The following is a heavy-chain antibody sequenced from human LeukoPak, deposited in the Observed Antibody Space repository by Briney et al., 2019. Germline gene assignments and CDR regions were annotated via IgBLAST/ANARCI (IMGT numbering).Heavy chain of an antibody. CDR2: VYTAGST. J-gene: IGHJ4*02. CDR3: ARGYSSNWNYLDY. Sequence: GGSLRLSCAASGFTVSNNHMTWVRQAPGKGLEWVSVVYTAGSTYYADSVKGRFTISRDNSKNTVYLQMNSFRVGDTAVYYCARGYSSNWNYLDYWGQGIRVTVSS. CDR1: GFTVSNNH. D-gene: IGHD6-13*01. V-gene: IGHV3-53*01.